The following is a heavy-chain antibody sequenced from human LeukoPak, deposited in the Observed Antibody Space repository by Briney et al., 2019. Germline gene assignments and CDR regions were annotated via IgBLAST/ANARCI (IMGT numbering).Heavy chain of an antibody. CDR3: ARGGMVRDRRHFQFDY. D-gene: IGHD3-10*01. Sequence: ASVKVSCKASGYTFTGYYMHWVRQAPGQGLEWMGWINPNSGGTNYAQKFQGRVTMTRDTSTNTVYMDLTSLRSEDTAVYYCARGGMVRDRRHFQFDYWGQGTLVTVSS. J-gene: IGHJ4*02. V-gene: IGHV1-2*02. CDR2: INPNSGGT. CDR1: GYTFTGYY.